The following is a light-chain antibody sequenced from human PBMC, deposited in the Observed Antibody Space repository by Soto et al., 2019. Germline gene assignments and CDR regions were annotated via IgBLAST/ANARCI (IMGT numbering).Light chain of an antibody. J-gene: IGLJ1*01. CDR1: SSNNGSNT. CDR3: AAWDDSLNGYV. CDR2: SNY. Sequence: QSVLTQPPSASGTPGQRVTISCSGSSSNNGSNTVNWYQQLPGTAPKLLIYSNYQRPSGVPDRFSGSKSGTSASLAISGLQSEDEADYYCAAWDDSLNGYVFGTGTKLTVL. V-gene: IGLV1-44*01.